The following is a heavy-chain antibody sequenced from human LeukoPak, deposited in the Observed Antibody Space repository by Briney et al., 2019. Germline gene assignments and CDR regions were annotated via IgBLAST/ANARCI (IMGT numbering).Heavy chain of an antibody. CDR3: ARRGYCSSTSCPPSWFDP. CDR2: MNPNRGNT. V-gene: IGHV1-8*01. J-gene: IGHJ5*02. CDR1: GYTFTSYD. Sequence: GASVKVSCKASGYTFTSYDINWVGQATGQTLDWMGWMNPNRGNTGYAQKFQGRVTMTRNTSIRTAYMELSSLRSEDTAVYYCARRGYCSSTSCPPSWFDPWGQGTLVTVSS. D-gene: IGHD2-2*01.